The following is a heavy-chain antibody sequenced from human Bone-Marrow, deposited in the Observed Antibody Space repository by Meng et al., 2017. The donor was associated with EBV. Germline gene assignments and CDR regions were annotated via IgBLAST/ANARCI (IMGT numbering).Heavy chain of an antibody. D-gene: IGHD2-8*02. V-gene: IGHV3-74*01. Sequence: EVWLVESGGSLVQPGGYLRLSCAASGFTFSNYWMHWVRQAPGKGLMWVSRLNEDGATTTYADSVKGRFTISRDNAKNTLYLHMSSLRADDTAVYYCSRDLVGSDDYWGQGTLVTVSS. CDR2: LNEDGATT. J-gene: IGHJ4*02. CDR1: GFTFSNYW. CDR3: SRDLVGSDDY.